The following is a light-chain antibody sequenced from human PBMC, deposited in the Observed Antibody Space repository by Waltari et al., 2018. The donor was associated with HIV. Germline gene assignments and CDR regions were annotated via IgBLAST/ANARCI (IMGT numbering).Light chain of an antibody. CDR1: QTITDK. Sequence: DIQMTQSPSSLSASVGDRVTITCRSSQTITDKLNWYQQKPGEAPKVLIYDASTLETGVPSRFSGSGSGTEFTIIISSLQDDDFASYFCQQSFRSPLTFGPGTKVD. CDR3: QQSFRSPLT. V-gene: IGKV1-39*01. J-gene: IGKJ3*01. CDR2: DAS.